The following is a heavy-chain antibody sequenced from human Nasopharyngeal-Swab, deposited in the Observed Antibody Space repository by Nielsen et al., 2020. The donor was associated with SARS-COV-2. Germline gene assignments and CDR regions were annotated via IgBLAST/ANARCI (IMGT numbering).Heavy chain of an antibody. J-gene: IGHJ4*02. CDR2: INAGNGNT. CDR1: GYTFTSYA. CDR3: ARASQEMATTHYFDY. Sequence: ASVKVSCKASGYTFTSYAMHWVRQAPGQRLEWMGWINAGNGNTKYSQKFQGRVTITRDTSASTACMELSSLRSEDTAVYYCARASQEMATTHYFDYWGQGTLVTISS. V-gene: IGHV1-3*01. D-gene: IGHD5-24*01.